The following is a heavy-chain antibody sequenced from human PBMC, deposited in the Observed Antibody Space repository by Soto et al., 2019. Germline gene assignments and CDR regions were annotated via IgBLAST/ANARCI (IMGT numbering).Heavy chain of an antibody. CDR2: ISGGGGST. D-gene: IGHD6-19*01. CDR1: GFTFRGKA. CDR3: AKDGGYSTGWYYFDY. V-gene: IGHV3-23*01. J-gene: IGHJ4*02. Sequence: EVQVLESGGGLVQPGGSLRLSCAASGFTFRGKAMPGFRQAQGKGWGGVSAISGGGGSTFSADSVKGRFTISRDNSKNTLYLQMNSLRVEDTAVYYCAKDGGYSTGWYYFDYWGQGPLVTVSS.